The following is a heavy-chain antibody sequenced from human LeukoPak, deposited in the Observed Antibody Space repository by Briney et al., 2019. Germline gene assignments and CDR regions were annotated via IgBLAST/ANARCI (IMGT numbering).Heavy chain of an antibody. CDR2: IRYDGSNK. D-gene: IGHD6-19*01. CDR3: AKEGARGIAVAGTKWFDP. CDR1: GFTFSSYG. V-gene: IGHV3-30*02. Sequence: GGSLRLSCAASGFTFSSYGMHWVRQAPGKGLEWVAFIRYDGSNKYYADSVKGRLTISRDNSKNTLYLQMNSLRAEDTAVYYCAKEGARGIAVAGTKWFDPWGQGTLVTVSS. J-gene: IGHJ5*02.